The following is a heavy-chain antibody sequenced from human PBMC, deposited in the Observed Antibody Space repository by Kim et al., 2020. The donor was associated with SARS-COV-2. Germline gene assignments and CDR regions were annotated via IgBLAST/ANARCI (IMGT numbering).Heavy chain of an antibody. CDR1: GFTFSSYG. Sequence: GGSLRLSCAASGFTFSSYGMHWVRQAPGKGLEWVAVISYDGSNKYYADSVKGRFTISRDNSKNTLYLQMSNLRAEDTAVYYCAKGDCNGGSCYEYFQHWGQGTLVTVSS. CDR3: AKGDCNGGSCYEYFQH. V-gene: IGHV3-30*18. J-gene: IGHJ1*01. CDR2: ISYDGSNK. D-gene: IGHD2-15*01.